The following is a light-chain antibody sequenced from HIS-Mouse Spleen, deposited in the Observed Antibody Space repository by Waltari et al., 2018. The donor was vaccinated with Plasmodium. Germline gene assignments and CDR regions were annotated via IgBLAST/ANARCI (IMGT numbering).Light chain of an antibody. CDR2: EVS. J-gene: IGLJ2*01. V-gene: IGLV2-8*01. CDR3: SSYAGSNNLV. Sequence: QSALTHPPSASGSPGQSVTISCTGTSSDVGGYNYVSWYQQNPGKAPKLMIYEVSKRPSGVPDRFSGSKSGNTASLTVSGLQAEDEADYYCSSYAGSNNLVFGGGTKLTVL. CDR1: SSDVGGYNY.